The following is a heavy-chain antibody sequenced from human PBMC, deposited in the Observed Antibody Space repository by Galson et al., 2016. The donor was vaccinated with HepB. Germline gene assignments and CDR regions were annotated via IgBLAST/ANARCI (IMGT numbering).Heavy chain of an antibody. Sequence: SLRLSCAASGFTFNNYAMSRVRQAPGKGLEWVSTIVAADGGTYYTASVRGRFTISRDTSASTLYLEMNSLRAEDTAVYYCAKVKEVTYGSWHGYSEWGQGTLVTVSS. CDR2: IVAADGGT. J-gene: IGHJ4*02. D-gene: IGHD3-3*01. V-gene: IGHV3-23*01. CDR1: GFTFNNYA. CDR3: AKVKEVTYGSWHGYSE.